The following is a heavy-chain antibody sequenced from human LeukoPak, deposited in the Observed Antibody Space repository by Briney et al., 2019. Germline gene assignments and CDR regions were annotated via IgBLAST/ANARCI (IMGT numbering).Heavy chain of an antibody. CDR3: ARAIVWFGSDY. V-gene: IGHV3-23*01. CDR1: GFTFSSYA. CDR2: ISGSGGST. J-gene: IGHJ4*02. Sequence: GSLRLSCAASGFTFSSYAMSWVRQAPGKGLEWVSAISGSGGSTYYADSVKGRFTISRDDSKNTLYLQMNSLRAEDTAVYYCARAIVWFGSDYWGQGTLVTVSS. D-gene: IGHD3-10*01.